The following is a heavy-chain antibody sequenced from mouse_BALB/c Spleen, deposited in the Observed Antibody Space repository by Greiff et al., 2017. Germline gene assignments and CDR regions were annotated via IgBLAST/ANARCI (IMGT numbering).Heavy chain of an antibody. Sequence: VQRVESGAELARPGASVKMSCKASGYTFTSYTMHWVKQRPGQGLEWIGYINPSSGYTNYNQKFKDKATLTADKSSSTAYMQLSSLTSEDSAVYYCARSHITTVVGAMDYWGQGTSVTVSS. V-gene: IGHV1-4*01. CDR1: GYTFTSYT. CDR3: ARSHITTVVGAMDY. CDR2: INPSSGYT. J-gene: IGHJ4*01. D-gene: IGHD1-1*01.